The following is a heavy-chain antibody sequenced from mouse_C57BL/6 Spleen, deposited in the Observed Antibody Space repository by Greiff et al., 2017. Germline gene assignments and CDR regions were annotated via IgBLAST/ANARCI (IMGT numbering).Heavy chain of an antibody. V-gene: IGHV1-59*01. CDR3: ARWGGYDYDAMDY. CDR2: IDPSDSYT. Sequence: QVQLQQSGAELVRPGTSVKLSCKASGYTFTSYWMHWVKQRPGQGLEWIGVIDPSDSYTNYNQKFKGKATLTVDTSSSTAYMQLSSLTSEDSAVYYCARWGGYDYDAMDYWGQGTSVTVSS. CDR1: GYTFTSYW. J-gene: IGHJ4*01. D-gene: IGHD2-2*01.